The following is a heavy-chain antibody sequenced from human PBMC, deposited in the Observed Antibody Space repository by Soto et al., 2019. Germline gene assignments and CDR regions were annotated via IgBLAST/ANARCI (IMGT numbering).Heavy chain of an antibody. Sequence: GGSLRLSCAASGFTFSSYAMSWVRQAPGKGLEWVSAISGSGGSTYYADSVKGRFTISRDNSKNTLYLQMNSLRAEDTAVYYCAKEGSSRIWFGELLYVSYFDYWGQGTLVTVSS. CDR1: GFTFSSYA. D-gene: IGHD3-10*01. J-gene: IGHJ4*02. CDR2: ISGSGGST. V-gene: IGHV3-23*01. CDR3: AKEGSSRIWFGELLYVSYFDY.